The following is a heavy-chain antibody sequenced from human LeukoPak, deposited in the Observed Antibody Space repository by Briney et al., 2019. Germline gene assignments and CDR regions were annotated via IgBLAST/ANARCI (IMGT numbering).Heavy chain of an antibody. V-gene: IGHV4-39*01. CDR3: ARQYKTELFFDY. CDR2: IYYSGST. Sequence: SETLSLTCTVSGGSISSSSYYWGWIRQPPGKGLEWIGSIYYSGSTYYNPSLKSRVTISVDTSKNQFSLKLSSVTAADTAVYYCARQYKTELFFDYWGQGTLVTVSS. J-gene: IGHJ4*02. CDR1: GGSISSSSYY. D-gene: IGHD1-1*01.